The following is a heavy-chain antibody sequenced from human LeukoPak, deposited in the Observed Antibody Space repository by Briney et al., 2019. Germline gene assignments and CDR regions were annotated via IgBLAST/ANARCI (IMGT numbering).Heavy chain of an antibody. D-gene: IGHD4-17*01. J-gene: IGHJ5*02. CDR3: AKEYGDYGPDWFDP. Sequence: PGASLRLSCAASGFTFSNYAMNWVRPAPGKGLEWVSGISASGGNTYYADSVKGRLTISRDNSKNTLYLQMHSLRAEDTAVYYCAKEYGDYGPDWFDPWGQGNLVTVSS. CDR1: GFTFSNYA. V-gene: IGHV3-23*01. CDR2: ISASGGNT.